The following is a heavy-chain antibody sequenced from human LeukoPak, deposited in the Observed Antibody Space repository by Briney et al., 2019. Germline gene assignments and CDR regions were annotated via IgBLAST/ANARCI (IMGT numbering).Heavy chain of an antibody. CDR3: ARSDGWLQFIIDY. J-gene: IGHJ4*02. Sequence: SQTLSLTCAISGDSVSSNSAAWHWIRQSPSRGLEWLGRTYYRSKWYNDYAVSVKSRITINPDTSKNQFSLQLNSVTPEDTAVYYCARSDGWLQFIIDYWGQGTLVTVSS. D-gene: IGHD5-24*01. V-gene: IGHV6-1*01. CDR2: TYYRSKWYN. CDR1: GDSVSSNSAA.